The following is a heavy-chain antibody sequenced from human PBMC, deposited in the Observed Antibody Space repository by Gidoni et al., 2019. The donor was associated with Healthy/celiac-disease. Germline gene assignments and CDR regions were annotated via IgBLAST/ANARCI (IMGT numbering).Heavy chain of an antibody. Sequence: QVQLQESGPGLVKPSETLSLTCTVSGGSISSYYWSWIRHPPGKGLEWIGYIYYSGSTNYNPSLKSRVTISVDTSKNQFSLKLSSVTAADTAVYYCARDSGGAVAVDYGMDVWGQGTTVTVSS. CDR3: ARDSGGAVAVDYGMDV. V-gene: IGHV4-59*01. J-gene: IGHJ6*02. CDR2: IYYSGST. CDR1: GGSISSYY. D-gene: IGHD6-19*01.